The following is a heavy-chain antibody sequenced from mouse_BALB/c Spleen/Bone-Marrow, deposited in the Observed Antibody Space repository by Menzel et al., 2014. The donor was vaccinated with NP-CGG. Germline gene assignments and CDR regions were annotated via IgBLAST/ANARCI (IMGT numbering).Heavy chain of an antibody. V-gene: IGHV1-69*02. D-gene: IGHD1-1*01. CDR3: TREGYYGSSYVDY. Sequence: QVQLQQPGAELVGPGASVKLSCKASGYTFTSYWINWVKQRPGQGLEWIGNIYPSDSYTNYNQKFKDKATLTVDKSSSTAYMQLSSPTSEDSAVYYCTREGYYGSSYVDYWGQGTTLTVSS. CDR2: IYPSDSYT. CDR1: GYTFTSYW. J-gene: IGHJ2*01.